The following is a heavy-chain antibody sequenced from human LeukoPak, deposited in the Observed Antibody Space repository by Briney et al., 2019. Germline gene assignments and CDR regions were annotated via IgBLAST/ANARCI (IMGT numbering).Heavy chain of an antibody. CDR3: AKDRWGQQLVRNWFDP. V-gene: IGHV3-23*01. CDR2: ISGSGGST. Sequence: GGSLRLSCAASGFTFSSYAMSWVRQAPGKGLEWVSAISGSGGSTYYADSVKGRFTISRDNSKNTLYLQMNSLRVEDTAVYYCAKDRWGQQLVRNWFDPWGQGTLVTVSS. CDR1: GFTFSSYA. J-gene: IGHJ5*02. D-gene: IGHD6-13*01.